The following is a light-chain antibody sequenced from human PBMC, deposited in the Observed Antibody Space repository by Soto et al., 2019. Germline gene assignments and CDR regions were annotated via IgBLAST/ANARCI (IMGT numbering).Light chain of an antibody. CDR2: EVS. J-gene: IGLJ1*01. Sequence: ALTQPASVSGSPGQSITISCTGTSSDIGGYKHVSWYQQHPGKAPKLMIYEVSNRPSGVSNRFSGSKSGNTASLTISGLQAEDEADCYCSSYTTSSTQVFGTGTKVTVL. CDR3: SSYTTSSTQV. V-gene: IGLV2-14*01. CDR1: SSDIGGYKH.